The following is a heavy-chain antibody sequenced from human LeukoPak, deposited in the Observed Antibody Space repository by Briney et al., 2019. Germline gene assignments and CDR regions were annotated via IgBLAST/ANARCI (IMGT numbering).Heavy chain of an antibody. CDR2: IHESRRT. V-gene: IGHV4-34*01. CDR1: TGSLSGYS. J-gene: IGHJ3*02. CDR3: ARSQSVWAAPSFDI. Sequence: SETLSLTCTVYTGSLSGYSWSWIRQSPGKGLEWIGEIHESRRTDYNPSLKSRVTISRDTSKNQFSLTLTSVTAADTAVYYCARSQSVWAAPSFDIWGQGTMVTVP. D-gene: IGHD7-27*01.